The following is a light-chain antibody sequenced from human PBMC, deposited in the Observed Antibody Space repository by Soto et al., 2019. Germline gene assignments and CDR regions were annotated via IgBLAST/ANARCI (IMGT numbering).Light chain of an antibody. CDR3: QQYENFSPT. CDR1: QSIDTW. V-gene: IGKV1-5*01. CDR2: DAS. Sequence: QMTQSPSTLSASVGDRVTITCRASQSIDTWLAWYQQKPGKAPRLLIYDASDLESGVPSRVSGSGSGTEFTLTINGLQTDDIATYYCQQYENFSPTFGPGTKVAIK. J-gene: IGKJ3*01.